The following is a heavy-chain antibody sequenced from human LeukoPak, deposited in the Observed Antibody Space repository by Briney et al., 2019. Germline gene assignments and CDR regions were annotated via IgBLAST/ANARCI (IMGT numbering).Heavy chain of an antibody. CDR1: GFTFSSYG. J-gene: IGHJ4*02. D-gene: IGHD3-9*01. CDR2: IRYDGSNK. Sequence: PGRSLRLSCAASGFTFSSYGMHWVRQAPGKGLEWVAFIRYDGSNKYYADSVKGRFTISRDNSKNTLYLQMNSLRAEDTAVYYCAKRQLRYFDWGPDYWGQGTLVTVSS. CDR3: AKRQLRYFDWGPDY. V-gene: IGHV3-30*02.